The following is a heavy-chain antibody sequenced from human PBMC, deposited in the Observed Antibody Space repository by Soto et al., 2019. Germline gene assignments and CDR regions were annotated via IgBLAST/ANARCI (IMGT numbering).Heavy chain of an antibody. Sequence: QVQLVESGGGVVQPGRSLRLSCAASGFTFSSYGMHWVRQAPGKGLEWVAVISYDGSNKYYADSVKGRFTISRDNSKNTLDLQMNSLIAEDTAVYYCSKYGYGDYVSYFDYWGQGTLVTVSS. CDR2: ISYDGSNK. J-gene: IGHJ4*02. D-gene: IGHD4-17*01. V-gene: IGHV3-30*18. CDR1: GFTFSSYG. CDR3: SKYGYGDYVSYFDY.